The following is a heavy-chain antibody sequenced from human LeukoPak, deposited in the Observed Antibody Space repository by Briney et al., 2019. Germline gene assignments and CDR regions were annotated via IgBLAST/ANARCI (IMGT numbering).Heavy chain of an antibody. J-gene: IGHJ4*02. CDR2: IKEDGSEK. CDR1: GFVFSSFW. V-gene: IGHV3-7*03. D-gene: IGHD3-16*01. CDR3: AKDNGGGGFDY. Sequence: GGSLRLSCAGSGFVFSSFWMHWVRQAPGEGLEWVADIKEDGSEKYYMDSVKGRFTISRDNAKNSLYLQMNSLKAEDPAVYYCAKDNGGGGFDYWGQGTLVTVSS.